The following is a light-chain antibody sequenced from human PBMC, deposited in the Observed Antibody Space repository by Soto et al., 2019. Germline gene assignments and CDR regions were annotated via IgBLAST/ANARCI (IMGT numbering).Light chain of an antibody. V-gene: IGKV1-12*01. Sequence: DLQMTQSPSSVSASVGDRVTITCRASQRISTWLAWYQQKPGTAPKLLIYTASSLQSGVPSRFSGSASGTDFTLTISSLQPEDFATYYCQQANSFPWTFGQGTKVEIK. CDR3: QQANSFPWT. CDR2: TAS. J-gene: IGKJ1*01. CDR1: QRISTW.